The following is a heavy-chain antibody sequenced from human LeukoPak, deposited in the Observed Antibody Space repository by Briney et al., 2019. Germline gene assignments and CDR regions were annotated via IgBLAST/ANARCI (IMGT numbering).Heavy chain of an antibody. J-gene: IGHJ4*02. Sequence: GGSLRLSCAASGFTFDDYAMHWVRQAPGKGLEWVSLISWDGGSTYYADSVKGRFTISRDNSKNSLYLQMNSLRAEDTALYYCAKVVRARGSGWYIDYWGQGTLVTVSS. CDR3: AKVVRARGSGWYIDY. D-gene: IGHD6-19*01. V-gene: IGHV3-43D*03. CDR1: GFTFDDYA. CDR2: ISWDGGST.